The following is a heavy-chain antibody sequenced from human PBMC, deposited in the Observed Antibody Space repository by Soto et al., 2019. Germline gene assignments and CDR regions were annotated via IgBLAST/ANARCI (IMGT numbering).Heavy chain of an antibody. D-gene: IGHD3-22*01. CDR1: GGSFSGYY. J-gene: IGHJ4*02. CDR2: INHSGST. CDR3: GRGSLYRGSSGYYSRPDY. V-gene: IGHV4-34*01. Sequence: SETLSLTCAVYGGSFSGYYWSWIRQPPGKGLEWIGEINHSGSTNYNPSLKSRVSMSVDTSKNQFSLKLTSVTAADTAVYYCGRGSLYRGSSGYYSRPDYWGQGTLVPVSS.